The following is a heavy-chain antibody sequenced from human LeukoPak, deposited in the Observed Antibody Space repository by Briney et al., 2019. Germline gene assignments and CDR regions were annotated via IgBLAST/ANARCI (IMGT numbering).Heavy chain of an antibody. J-gene: IGHJ4*02. Sequence: SVKVSCKASGFTFTSSAVQWVRQARGQRLEWIGWIVVGSGNTNYAQKFQERVTITRDMSTSTAYMELSSLRSEDTAVYYCARDQVVPAALGYWGQGTLVTVSS. CDR1: GFTFTSSA. CDR2: IVVGSGNT. V-gene: IGHV1-58*01. D-gene: IGHD2-2*01. CDR3: ARDQVVPAALGY.